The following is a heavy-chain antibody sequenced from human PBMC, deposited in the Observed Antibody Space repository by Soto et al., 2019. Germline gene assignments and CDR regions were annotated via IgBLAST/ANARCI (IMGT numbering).Heavy chain of an antibody. D-gene: IGHD5-12*01. J-gene: IGHJ4*02. Sequence: GGSLRLSCAASGFTFSNYGIHWVRQAPGKGLEWVAIISDEGSSKYYADSVKGRFTISRDNSKNTVYLQMNSLRAEDTALYYCAKDSRGFIGNPAYWGQGTLVTDS. CDR2: ISDEGSSK. CDR3: AKDSRGFIGNPAY. CDR1: GFTFSNYG. V-gene: IGHV3-30*18.